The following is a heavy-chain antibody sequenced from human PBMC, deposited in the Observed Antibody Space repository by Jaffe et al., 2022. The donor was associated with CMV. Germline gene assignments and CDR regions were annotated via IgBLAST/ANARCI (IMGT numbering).Heavy chain of an antibody. V-gene: IGHV3-66*01. J-gene: IGHJ5*02. CDR3: AREVDYVLGT. Sequence: EVQLVESGGGLVQPGGSLRLSCAASGFTVSSYYMDWVRQAPGKGLEWVSVIYSAGSTYYADSVKGRFTISRDNSKNTLYLQMNSLRAEDAAVYYCAREVDYVLGTWGQGTLVTVSS. CDR1: GFTVSSYY. CDR2: IYSAGST. D-gene: IGHD3-16*01.